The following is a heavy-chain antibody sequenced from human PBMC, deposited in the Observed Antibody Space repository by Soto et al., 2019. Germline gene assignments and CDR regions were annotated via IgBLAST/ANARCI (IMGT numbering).Heavy chain of an antibody. V-gene: IGHV2-5*05. CDR2: IYWDDDA. D-gene: IGHD3-10*01. CDR1: GFSLSTSGLG. J-gene: IGHJ4*02. Sequence: QITLKESGPTLVTPTQSLTLTCAFSGFSLSTSGLGVAWIRQPPGKALEWLALIYWDDDARYGPSLKSRLTITQYTSKNQVVLIMTDLHPMVTAPYYCTPLIRGVIANWGQGILVTVSS. CDR3: TPLIRGVIAN.